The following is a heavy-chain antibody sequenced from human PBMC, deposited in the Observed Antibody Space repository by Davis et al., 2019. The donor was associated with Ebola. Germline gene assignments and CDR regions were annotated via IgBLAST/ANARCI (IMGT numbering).Heavy chain of an antibody. CDR1: GGSFSGYY. V-gene: IGHV4-34*01. CDR2: INHSGST. J-gene: IGHJ6*02. CDR3: ARDRGYLFGMDV. D-gene: IGHD5-18*01. Sequence: SETLSLTCAVYGGSFSGYYWSWIRQPPGKGLEWIGEINHSGSTNYNPSLKSRVTISVDTSKNQFSLKLSSVTAADTAVYYCARDRGYLFGMDVWGQGTTVTVSS.